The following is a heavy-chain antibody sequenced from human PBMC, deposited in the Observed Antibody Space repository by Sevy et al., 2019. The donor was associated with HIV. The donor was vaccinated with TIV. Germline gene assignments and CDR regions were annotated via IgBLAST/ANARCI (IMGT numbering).Heavy chain of an antibody. CDR1: GFTFNRYS. D-gene: IGHD1-1*01. CDR3: ALERLSSDVAEYFQN. J-gene: IGHJ1*01. Sequence: GGSLRLSCAASGFTFNRYSMHWVRQAPGKGLEWVATISFDATNKHYPDSVKGRFTISRDNFQNSLFPQMDSLRPEDMAVYYCALERLSSDVAEYFQNWGQGTLVTVSS. V-gene: IGHV3-30-3*01. CDR2: ISFDATNK.